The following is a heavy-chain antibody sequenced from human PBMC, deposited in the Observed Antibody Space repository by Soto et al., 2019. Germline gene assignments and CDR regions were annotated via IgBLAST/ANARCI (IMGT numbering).Heavy chain of an antibody. CDR1: GFTVSSNY. Sequence: AGSLILSWASSGFTVSSNYMILVRQVPGKGLQWVSVFYSDNGTYYADSVKGRFTISIDNSKNTMFLQMNSLRAEDTAVYYCAKVSWEIDFWGQGTLVTVSS. V-gene: IGHV3-66*01. CDR2: FYSDNGT. CDR3: AKVSWEIDF. D-gene: IGHD1-26*01. J-gene: IGHJ4*02.